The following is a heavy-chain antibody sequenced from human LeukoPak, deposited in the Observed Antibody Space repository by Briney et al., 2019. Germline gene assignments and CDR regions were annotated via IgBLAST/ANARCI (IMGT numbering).Heavy chain of an antibody. Sequence: PGGSLTLSCAASGFTFSSYAMSWIRQAPGKGLEWVSFISGSGDSKYYAASVKGRFPISRNKSKNTLDLQMNSLRGEATAVYYCAKEGSYSGSRFDYWGQGTLVTVSS. CDR1: GFTFSSYA. V-gene: IGHV3-23*01. CDR3: AKEGSYSGSRFDY. J-gene: IGHJ4*02. CDR2: ISGSGDSK. D-gene: IGHD1-26*01.